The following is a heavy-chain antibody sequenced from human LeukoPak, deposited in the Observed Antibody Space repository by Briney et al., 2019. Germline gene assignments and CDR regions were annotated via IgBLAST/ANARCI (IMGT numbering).Heavy chain of an antibody. CDR1: GASIRSYY. Sequence: SETLSLTCTVSGASIRSYYWSWIRQPPGRGLEWIGYMYNSGSTYYNPSLKSRVTISGDTSKNQFSLKLTSVTAADTAVYYCARHRYYYDSSGYYYQPWGQGTLVTVSS. J-gene: IGHJ5*02. CDR2: MYNSGST. V-gene: IGHV4-59*01. D-gene: IGHD3-22*01. CDR3: ARHRYYYDSSGYYYQP.